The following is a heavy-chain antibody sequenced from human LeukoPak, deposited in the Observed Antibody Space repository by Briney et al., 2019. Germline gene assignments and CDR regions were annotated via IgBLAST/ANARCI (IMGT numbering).Heavy chain of an antibody. CDR2: IIPIFGTA. V-gene: IGHV1-69*05. Sequence: ASVKVSCKASGGAFSSYAISWVRQAPGQGLEWMGGIIPIFGTANYAQKFQERVTITRDMSTSTAYMELSSLRSEDTAVYYCAADVDTAMMASDYWGQGTLVTVSS. D-gene: IGHD5-18*01. CDR3: AADVDTAMMASDY. J-gene: IGHJ4*02. CDR1: GGAFSSYA.